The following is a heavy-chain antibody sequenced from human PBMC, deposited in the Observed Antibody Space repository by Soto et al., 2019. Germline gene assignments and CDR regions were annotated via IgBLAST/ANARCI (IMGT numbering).Heavy chain of an antibody. D-gene: IGHD2-15*01. Sequence: QVQLVESGGGVVQPGRSLRLSCAASGFTFSSYGMHWVRQAPGKGLEWVAVISYDGSNKYYADYVKGRFTISRDNSKNTRYMQMSSLRAENTAVYYCATGEGLYCSGGSCYSSDCWGQGTLVTVSS. V-gene: IGHV3-30*03. CDR3: ATGEGLYCSGGSCYSSDC. CDR1: GFTFSSYG. CDR2: ISYDGSNK. J-gene: IGHJ4*02.